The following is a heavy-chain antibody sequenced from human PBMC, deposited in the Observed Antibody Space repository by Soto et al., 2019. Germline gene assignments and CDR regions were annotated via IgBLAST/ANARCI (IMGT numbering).Heavy chain of an antibody. V-gene: IGHV3-21*01. D-gene: IGHD2-15*01. CDR1: GFTVSSNY. Sequence: GGSLRLSCAASGFTVSSNYMSWVRQAPGKGLEWVSSISSSSSYIYYADSVKGRFTISRDNAKNSLYLQMNSLRAEDTAVYYCARDRPAVVVVAATIPIFDYWGQGTLVTVSS. CDR2: ISSSSSYI. J-gene: IGHJ4*02. CDR3: ARDRPAVVVVAATIPIFDY.